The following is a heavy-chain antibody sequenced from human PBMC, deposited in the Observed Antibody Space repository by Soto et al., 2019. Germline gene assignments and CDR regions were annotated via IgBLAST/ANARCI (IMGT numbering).Heavy chain of an antibody. CDR1: GGSISSYY. Sequence: SETLSLTCTVSGGSISSYYWSWIRQPPGKGLEWIGYIYYSGSTNYNPSLKSRVTISVDTSKNQFSLKLSFVTAADTAVYYCARRYGGNSDYWGQGTLVTVSS. CDR2: IYYSGST. CDR3: ARRYGGNSDY. J-gene: IGHJ4*02. D-gene: IGHD4-17*01. V-gene: IGHV4-59*01.